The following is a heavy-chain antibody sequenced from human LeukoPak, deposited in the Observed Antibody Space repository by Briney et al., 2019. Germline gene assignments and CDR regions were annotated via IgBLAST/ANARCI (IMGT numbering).Heavy chain of an antibody. CDR2: IYSSGST. CDR3: ARDGGSSVIDY. D-gene: IGHD1-26*01. V-gene: IGHV4-4*07. CDR1: DDSINSYY. J-gene: IGHJ4*02. Sequence: SETLSLTCTVSDDSINSYYWSWIRQPAGKGLEWIGRIYSSGSTNYNPSLKSRVTMSLDTSKKQFSLKLSSVTAADTAVYYCARDGGSSVIDYWGQGTLVTLSS.